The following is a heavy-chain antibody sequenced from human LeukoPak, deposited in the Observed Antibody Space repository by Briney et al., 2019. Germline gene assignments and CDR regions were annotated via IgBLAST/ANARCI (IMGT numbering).Heavy chain of an antibody. Sequence: QSGGSLRLSCAASGFTFSSYAMHWVRQAPGKGLEYVSAISSNGGSTYYANSVKGRFTISGDNSKNTLYLQMGSLRAEDMAVYYCARSGIAAAGPLYNWFDPWGQGTLVTVSS. J-gene: IGHJ5*02. V-gene: IGHV3-64*01. D-gene: IGHD6-13*01. CDR3: ARSGIAAAGPLYNWFDP. CDR2: ISSNGGST. CDR1: GFTFSSYA.